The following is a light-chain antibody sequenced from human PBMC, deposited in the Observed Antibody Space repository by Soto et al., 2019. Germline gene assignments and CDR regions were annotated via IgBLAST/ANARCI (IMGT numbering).Light chain of an antibody. J-gene: IGKJ1*01. Sequence: DIQMTQSPSSLSASVGDRVTTTCRASQSISSYLNWYQQNPGKAPKLLIYAASSLQSGVPSRFSGSGSGTDFTLTISSLQPEDFATYYCQQTYSTPQTFGQGTKVDIK. V-gene: IGKV1-39*01. CDR1: QSISSY. CDR3: QQTYSTPQT. CDR2: AAS.